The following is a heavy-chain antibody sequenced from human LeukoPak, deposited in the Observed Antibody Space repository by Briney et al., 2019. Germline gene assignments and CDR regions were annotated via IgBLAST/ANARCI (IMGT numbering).Heavy chain of an antibody. V-gene: IGHV4-59*01. CDR3: ARWGSIAVARFDY. D-gene: IGHD6-6*01. CDR2: IYYTGST. Sequence: KSSETMSLTCTVSGGSISNYYWSWIRQPPGKGLEWIGYIYYTGSTNYNPSLTSRVNISVDTSKNQCSLNLTSVTAADTAVYYCARWGSIAVARFDYWGQGTLVTVSS. J-gene: IGHJ4*02. CDR1: GGSISNYY.